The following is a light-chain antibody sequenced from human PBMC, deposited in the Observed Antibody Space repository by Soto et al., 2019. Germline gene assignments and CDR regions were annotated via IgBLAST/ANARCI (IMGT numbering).Light chain of an antibody. J-gene: IGKJ4*01. Sequence: EIVLTQSPGTLSLSPGERATLSCRASQSVASRNLAWYQQKSGQAPRLLIYGSSSRATGVPDRFSGSESGTDFTLTISRLEPEDFAIYYCQQYGTSVPLTFGGGTKVEI. CDR1: QSVASRN. V-gene: IGKV3-20*01. CDR3: QQYGTSVPLT. CDR2: GSS.